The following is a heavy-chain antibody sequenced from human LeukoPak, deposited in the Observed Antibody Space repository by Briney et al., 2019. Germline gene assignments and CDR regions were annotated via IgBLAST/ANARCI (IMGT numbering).Heavy chain of an antibody. V-gene: IGHV3-21*01. Sequence: PGGSLRLSCAASGFTFSSYWMSWVRQAPGKGLEWVSSISSSSSYIYYADSVKGRFTISRDNAKNSLYLQMNSLRAEDTAVYYCARDLADAFDIWGQGTMVTVSS. J-gene: IGHJ3*02. CDR1: GFTFSSYW. CDR3: ARDLADAFDI. CDR2: ISSSSSYI.